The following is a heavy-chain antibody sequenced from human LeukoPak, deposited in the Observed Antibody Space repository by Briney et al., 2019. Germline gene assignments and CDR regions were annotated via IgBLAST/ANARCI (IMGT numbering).Heavy chain of an antibody. CDR2: INHSGST. CDR1: GGSFSGYY. D-gene: IGHD3-22*01. J-gene: IGHJ6*02. CDR3: ARDSSGYYFYYYYGMDV. Sequence: SETLCLTCAVYGGSFSGYYWSWIRQPPGKGLEWIGEINHSGSTNYNPSLKSRVTISVDTSKNQFSLKLSSVTAADTAVYYCARDSSGYYFYYYYGMDVWGQGTTVTVSS. V-gene: IGHV4-34*01.